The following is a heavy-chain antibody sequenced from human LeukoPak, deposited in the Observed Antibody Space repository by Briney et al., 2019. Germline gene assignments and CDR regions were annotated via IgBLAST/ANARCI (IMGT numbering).Heavy chain of an antibody. V-gene: IGHV3-15*01. CDR1: GFTFSNAW. J-gene: IGHJ4*02. D-gene: IGHD3-10*01. CDR3: TKARRYYYGSGSFFSYYFDY. Sequence: GGSLRLSCAASGFTFSNAWMSWVRQAPGKGLEWVGRIKRKTDGGTTDYAAPVKGRFTISRVDSKNTLYLQMNSLKTEDTAVYYCTKARRYYYGSGSFFSYYFDYWGQGTLVTASS. CDR2: IKRKTDGGTT.